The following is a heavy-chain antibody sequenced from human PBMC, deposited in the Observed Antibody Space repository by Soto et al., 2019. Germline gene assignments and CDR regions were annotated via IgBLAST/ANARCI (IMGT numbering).Heavy chain of an antibody. J-gene: IGHJ4*02. CDR3: ARVVVGYSSSWYDFDY. D-gene: IGHD6-13*01. CDR1: GGTFSSYA. V-gene: IGHV1-69*01. Sequence: QVHLVQSGAEVKKPGSSVKFSCKASGGTFSSYAISWVRHAPGQGLEWTGGIIPIFGTANYAQQFQGRVTMTADESTSTAYMELSSLRSEDTAVYYCARVVVGYSSSWYDFDYWGQGTLVTVSS. CDR2: IIPIFGTA.